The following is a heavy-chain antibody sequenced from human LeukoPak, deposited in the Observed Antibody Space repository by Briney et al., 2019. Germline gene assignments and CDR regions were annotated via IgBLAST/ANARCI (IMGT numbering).Heavy chain of an antibody. J-gene: IGHJ5*02. CDR3: ARVAITIVRGVIKNNWFDP. D-gene: IGHD3-10*01. V-gene: IGHV1-2*02. CDR2: INPNSGGT. CDR1: GYTFTGYY. Sequence: ASVKVSCKASGYTFTGYYMHWVRQAPGQGLEWMGWINPNSGGTNYAQKFQGRVTMTRDTSISTAYMELSRLRSDDTAVYYCARVAITIVRGVIKNNWFDPWGQGTLVTVSS.